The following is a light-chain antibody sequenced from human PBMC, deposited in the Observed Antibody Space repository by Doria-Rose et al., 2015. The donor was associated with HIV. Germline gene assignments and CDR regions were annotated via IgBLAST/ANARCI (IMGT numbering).Light chain of an antibody. J-gene: IGLJ1*01. CDR3: TSYAYIDTYV. V-gene: IGLV2-18*02. CDR2: DVS. Sequence: APNLMIYDVSDRPSGVSHRFSGSKSGNTASLTISGLQAEDEADYYCTSYAYIDTYVFGTGTTVTVL.